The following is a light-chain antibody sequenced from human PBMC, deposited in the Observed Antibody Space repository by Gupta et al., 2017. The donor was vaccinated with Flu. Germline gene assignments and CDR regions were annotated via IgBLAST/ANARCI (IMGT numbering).Light chain of an antibody. J-gene: IGKJ1*01. CDR3: QQSYSTPWT. CDR2: AAS. Sequence: VGDRVTITCRASQTITSYLNWYQQRPGKAPSLLIYAASNLQSGVPSRFIGSGSGTDFFLTITSLQPEDFASYYCQQSYSTPWTFGQGIKVEMK. CDR1: QTITSY. V-gene: IGKV1-39*01.